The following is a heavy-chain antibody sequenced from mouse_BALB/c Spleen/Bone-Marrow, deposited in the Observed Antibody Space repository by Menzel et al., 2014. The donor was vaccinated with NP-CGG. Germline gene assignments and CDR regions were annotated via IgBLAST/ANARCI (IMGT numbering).Heavy chain of an antibody. D-gene: IGHD2-4*01. V-gene: IGHV5-6-5*01. Sequence: EVKLMESGGGIVKPGGSLKLSCAASGSTFSNFAMSWVRQTPDKRLEWVASISSGGSAYYPDSVKGRLSISRDNARDILFLQMSSLRSEDTAMYYCAGGYDYDFDYWGQGTTLTVSS. CDR3: AGGYDYDFDY. CDR1: GSTFSNFA. J-gene: IGHJ2*01. CDR2: ISSGGSA.